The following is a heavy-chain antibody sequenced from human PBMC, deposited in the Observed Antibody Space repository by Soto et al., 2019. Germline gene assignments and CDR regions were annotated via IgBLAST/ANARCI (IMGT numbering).Heavy chain of an antibody. Sequence: PGGSLRLSCAASGFTFSSYWMSWVRQAQEKGLEWMANIKQDGSEKYYVDSVKGRFTISRDNAKNSLYLQMNSLRVDDTAIYYCAKDRSSSSPRVRFDPWGQGTLVTVLL. CDR2: IKQDGSEK. V-gene: IGHV3-7*03. CDR3: AKDRSSSSPRVRFDP. D-gene: IGHD6-13*01. CDR1: GFTFSSYW. J-gene: IGHJ5*02.